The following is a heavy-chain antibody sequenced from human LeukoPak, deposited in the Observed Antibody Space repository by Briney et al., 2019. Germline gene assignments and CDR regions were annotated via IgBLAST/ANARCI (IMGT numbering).Heavy chain of an antibody. CDR1: GFTFDDYA. Sequence: PGRSLRLSCAASGFTFDDYAMHWVRQAPGKGLEWVSGISWNSGSIGYADSVKGRFTISRDNAKNSLYLQMNSLRAEDTALYYCAKGGYGTFMIVVNPFDYWGQGTLVTVSS. V-gene: IGHV3-9*01. CDR2: ISWNSGSI. D-gene: IGHD3-22*01. CDR3: AKGGYGTFMIVVNPFDY. J-gene: IGHJ4*02.